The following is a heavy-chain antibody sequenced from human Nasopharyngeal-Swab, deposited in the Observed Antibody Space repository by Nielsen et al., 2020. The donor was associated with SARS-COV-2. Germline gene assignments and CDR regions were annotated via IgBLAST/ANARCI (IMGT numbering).Heavy chain of an antibody. D-gene: IGHD3-10*01. V-gene: IGHV4-34*01. CDR1: GGSFSGYY. Sequence: SETLSLTCAVYGGSFSGYYWSRIRQPPGKGLEWIGEINHSGSTNYNPSLKSRVTISVDTSKNQFSLKLSSVTAADTAVYYCARGRKYYYGSGTYYNPRPIYYDYYGMDVWGQGTTVTVSS. J-gene: IGHJ6*02. CDR2: INHSGST. CDR3: ARGRKYYYGSGTYYNPRPIYYDYYGMDV.